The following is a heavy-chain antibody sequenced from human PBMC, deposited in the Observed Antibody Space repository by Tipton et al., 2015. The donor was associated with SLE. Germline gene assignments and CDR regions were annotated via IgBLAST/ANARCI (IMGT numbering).Heavy chain of an antibody. CDR3: ATWLVNHFDY. CDR2: ISGSGGST. Sequence: SLRLSCAASGFIFSSYAMSWVRQAPGKGLEWVSGISGSGGSTDYADSVKGRFTISRDNSKNTLYLQMNSLRAEDTALYYCATWLVNHFDYWGRGTQVTVSS. CDR1: GFIFSSYA. D-gene: IGHD6-19*01. J-gene: IGHJ4*02. V-gene: IGHV3-23*01.